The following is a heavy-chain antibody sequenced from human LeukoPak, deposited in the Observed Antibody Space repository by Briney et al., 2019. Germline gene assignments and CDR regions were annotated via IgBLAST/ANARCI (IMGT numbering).Heavy chain of an antibody. J-gene: IGHJ4*02. V-gene: IGHV1-69*05. Sequence: GASVKVSCKASGGTFSSYAISWVRQAPGQGLEWMGGIIPIFGTANYAQKFQGRVTITTDESTSTAYMELSSLRSEDTAVYYCAGSCSSTSCPHTAFDYWGQGTLVTVSS. CDR1: GGTFSSYA. CDR3: AGSCSSTSCPHTAFDY. CDR2: IIPIFGTA. D-gene: IGHD2-2*01.